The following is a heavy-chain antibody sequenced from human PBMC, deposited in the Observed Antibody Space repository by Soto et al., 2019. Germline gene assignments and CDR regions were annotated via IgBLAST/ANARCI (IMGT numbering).Heavy chain of an antibody. J-gene: IGHJ6*02. CDR3: ARGDREDIAVVVGVRPGEYGVDV. CDR1: GFTFRNYA. Sequence: QVQLVESGGGVVQPGRSLRLSCAASGFTFRNYAMHWVRQAPGKGLECVAVISYDGSNKFYRDYVKGRFTISRDNSKNTLYLQINSLGYEETAVYYCARGDREDIAVVVGVRPGEYGVDVWGQGTTVTVSS. V-gene: IGHV3-30-3*01. D-gene: IGHD2-15*01. CDR2: ISYDGSNK.